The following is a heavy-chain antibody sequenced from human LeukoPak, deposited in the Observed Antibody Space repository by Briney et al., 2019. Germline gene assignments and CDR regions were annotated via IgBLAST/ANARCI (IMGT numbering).Heavy chain of an antibody. CDR3: AKGGKWDVTPFDY. V-gene: IGHV3-23*01. CDR2: ISGGGGST. J-gene: IGHJ4*02. CDR1: GFTFTSYS. Sequence: PGGSLRLSCAASGFTFTSYSMNWVRQALGKGLEWVSTISGGGGSTYCADSVKGRFTISRDNSKNTLYLQVNSLRAEDTAVYYCAKGGKWDVTPFDYWGQGTLVTVSS. D-gene: IGHD1-26*01.